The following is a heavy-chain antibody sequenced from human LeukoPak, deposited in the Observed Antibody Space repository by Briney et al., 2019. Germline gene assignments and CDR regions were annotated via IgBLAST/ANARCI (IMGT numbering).Heavy chain of an antibody. V-gene: IGHV3-48*03. CDR1: GFTFSSYE. J-gene: IGHJ3*02. D-gene: IGHD3-22*01. CDR2: ISSSGSTI. CDR3: ARGEHYYDSSGYYQDAFDI. Sequence: GGSLRLSCAASGFTFSSYEMNWVRQAPGKGLEWVSYISSSGSTIYYADSVKGRFTISRDNAKNSLYLQMNSLRAEDTAVYYCARGEHYYDSSGYYQDAFDIWGQGTMVTVSS.